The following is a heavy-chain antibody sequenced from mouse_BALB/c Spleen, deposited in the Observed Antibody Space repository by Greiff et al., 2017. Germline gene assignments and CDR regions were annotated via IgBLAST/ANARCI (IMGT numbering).Heavy chain of an antibody. Sequence: EVQVVESGGGLVQPGGSLKLSCAASGFSFSSYTMSWVCQTPEKRLEWVAYISNGGGSTYYPDTVTGRFTISRDNAKNTLYLEMSSLRSEDTAMYYCARVDGCYFDVWGAGTTVTVSS. CDR1: GFSFSSYT. J-gene: IGHJ1*01. V-gene: IGHV5-12-2*01. D-gene: IGHD2-3*01. CDR2: ISNGGGST. CDR3: ARVDGCYFDV.